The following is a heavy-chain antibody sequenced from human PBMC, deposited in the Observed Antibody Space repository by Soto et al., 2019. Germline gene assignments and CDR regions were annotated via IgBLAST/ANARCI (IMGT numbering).Heavy chain of an antibody. CDR1: GFSLTTSGVG. CDR3: AHRVLRTVFGLVTTTAIDFDF. D-gene: IGHD3-3*01. Sequence: QITLNESGPTQVKPRQTLTLTCTFSGFSLTTSGVGVGWIRQSPGKAPEWLALIYWDEDKRYSPSLKSRLTSTKDTSKIQVVLTMADVDPADTVTYYCAHRVLRTVFGLVTTTAIDFDFWGQGTPVAVSS. J-gene: IGHJ4*02. CDR2: IYWDEDK. V-gene: IGHV2-5*02.